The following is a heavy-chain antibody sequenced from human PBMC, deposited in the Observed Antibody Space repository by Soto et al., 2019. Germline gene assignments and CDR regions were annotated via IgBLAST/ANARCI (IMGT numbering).Heavy chain of an antibody. CDR2: ILSNYNT. D-gene: IGHD2-8*01. CDR3: AKRVNGYFDY. V-gene: IGHV3-23*05. J-gene: IGHJ4*02. Sequence: GSLRLSCAASGFRFRDYTMSWVRQAPGKVLESISVILSNYNTYYTDSVRGRFTISRDSSKNMLYLEVNSLRAADSAVYYCAKRVNGYFDYWGQGALVTVSS. CDR1: GFRFRDYT.